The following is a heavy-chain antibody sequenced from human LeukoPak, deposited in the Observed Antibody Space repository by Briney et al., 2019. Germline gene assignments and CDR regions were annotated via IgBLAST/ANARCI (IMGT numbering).Heavy chain of an antibody. CDR1: GYTFTGNN. CDR3: ATDIVATIPDY. V-gene: IGHV1-2*02. J-gene: IGHJ4*02. D-gene: IGHD5-12*01. CDR2: INPNSGGT. Sequence: ASVKVSCKASGYTFTGNNMHWVRQAPGQGLEWMGWINPNSGGTNYAQKFQGRVTMTRDTSISTAYMELSRLRSDDTAVYYCATDIVATIPDYWGQGTLVTVSS.